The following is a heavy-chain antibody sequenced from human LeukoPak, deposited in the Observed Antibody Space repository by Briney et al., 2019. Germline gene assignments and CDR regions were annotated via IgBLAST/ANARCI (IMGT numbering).Heavy chain of an antibody. Sequence: GASVKVSCKASGYTFTSYGISWVRQAPGQGLEWMGWISAYNGNTNYAQKLQGRVTMTTDTTTSTAYMELRRLRVDDAAVYFCWREGGTGTILDDYWGQGTLVTVSS. J-gene: IGHJ4*02. D-gene: IGHD1-7*01. V-gene: IGHV1-18*01. CDR3: WREGGTGTILDDY. CDR1: GYTFTSYG. CDR2: ISAYNGNT.